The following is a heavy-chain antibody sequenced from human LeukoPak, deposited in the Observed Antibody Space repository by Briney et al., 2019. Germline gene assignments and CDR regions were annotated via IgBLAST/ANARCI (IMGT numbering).Heavy chain of an antibody. CDR1: GGSISSYY. D-gene: IGHD6-19*01. Sequence: SETLSLTCTVSGGSISSYYWSWIRQPPGKGLEWIGYIYYSGSTNYNPPLKSRVTISVDTSKNQFSLKLSSVTAADTAVYYCARATRGYSSGWYGYWGQGTLVTVSS. CDR3: ARATRGYSSGWYGY. CDR2: IYYSGST. V-gene: IGHV4-59*01. J-gene: IGHJ4*02.